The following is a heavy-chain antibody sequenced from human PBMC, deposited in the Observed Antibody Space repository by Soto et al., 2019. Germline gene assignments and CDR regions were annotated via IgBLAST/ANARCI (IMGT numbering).Heavy chain of an antibody. Sequence: GSLRLSCAASGFTFSSYAMHWVRQASGKGLEWVAVISYDGSNKYYADSVKGRFTISRDNSKNTLYLQMNSLRAEDTAVYYCARDGNSYDPLNYYYYYGMDVWGQGTTVTVSS. CDR1: GFTFSSYA. CDR2: ISYDGSNK. D-gene: IGHD5-12*01. J-gene: IGHJ6*02. CDR3: ARDGNSYDPLNYYYYYGMDV. V-gene: IGHV3-30-3*01.